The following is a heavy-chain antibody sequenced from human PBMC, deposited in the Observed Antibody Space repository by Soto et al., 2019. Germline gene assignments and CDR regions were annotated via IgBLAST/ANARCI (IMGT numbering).Heavy chain of an antibody. J-gene: IGHJ4*02. D-gene: IGHD6-19*01. CDR3: STWGRDGWYTGFF. CDR2: MNPSSGKT. CDR1: GYTFTDYD. V-gene: IGHV1-8*01. Sequence: QVPLVQSGAEVKTPGASVKVSSKASGYTFTDYDINWVRQAPGQGLEWVGRMNPSSGKTDYAQNFQARVTMTRDTSISTAYLELSNLGYEDTAVFYCSTWGRDGWYTGFFWGQGTLVTVAS.